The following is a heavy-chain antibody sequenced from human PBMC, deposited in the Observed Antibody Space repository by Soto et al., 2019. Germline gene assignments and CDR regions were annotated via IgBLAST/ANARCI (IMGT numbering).Heavy chain of an antibody. CDR2: IYSSGST. CDR3: ARARFGETLLFDN. J-gene: IGHJ4*02. Sequence: SETPSLACTVSGASMNFYHWSWIRQPAGKGLEWIGRIYSSGSTDYNPSLKSRLAMSVDMSKNQLSLKLNSVTAADTAVYYCARARFGETLLFDNWGRGTLVT. CDR1: GASMNFYH. D-gene: IGHD3-10*01. V-gene: IGHV4-4*07.